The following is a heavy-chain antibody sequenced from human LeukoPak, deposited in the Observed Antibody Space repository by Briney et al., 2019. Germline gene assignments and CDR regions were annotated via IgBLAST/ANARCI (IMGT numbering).Heavy chain of an antibody. Sequence: GGSLRLSCAAPGFTFTSYVMNWVRQAPGQGLEWVSTIADSGGDTYYADSVKGRFTVSRDDSENTLYLQMHSLRAEDTATYYCAKSSHSNAWDDFDYWGQGTLVTVSS. V-gene: IGHV3-23*01. CDR1: GFTFTSYV. CDR2: IADSGGDT. D-gene: IGHD5-18*01. CDR3: AKSSHSNAWDDFDY. J-gene: IGHJ4*02.